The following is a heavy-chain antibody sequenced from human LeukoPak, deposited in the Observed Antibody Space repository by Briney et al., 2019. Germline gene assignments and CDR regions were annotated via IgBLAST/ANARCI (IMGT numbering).Heavy chain of an antibody. CDR3: ARDRRGYSSGWDLDY. D-gene: IGHD6-19*01. V-gene: IGHV3-30-3*01. CDR1: GFTFSSYA. CDR2: ISYDGSNK. J-gene: IGHJ4*02. Sequence: GGSLRLSCAASGFTFSSYAMHWVRQAPGKGLEWVAVISYDGSNKYYADSVKGRFTISRDNSKNTLYLQMNSLRAEDTAVYYCARDRRGYSSGWDLDYWGQGTLVTVSS.